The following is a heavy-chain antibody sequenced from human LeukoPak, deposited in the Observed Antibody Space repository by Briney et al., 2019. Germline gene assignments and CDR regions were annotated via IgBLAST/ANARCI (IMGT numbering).Heavy chain of an antibody. D-gene: IGHD5-24*01. CDR1: GFTFSSYW. CDR2: INSDGGST. CDR3: ARRIQGMAPYYFDY. J-gene: IGHJ4*02. Sequence: GSLRLSCTASGFTFSSYWMHWVRQAPGKGLVWVSRINSDGGSTSYADSVKGRFTISRDNAKNTLYLQMNSLRAEDTAVYYCARRIQGMAPYYFDYWGQGTLVTVSS. V-gene: IGHV3-74*01.